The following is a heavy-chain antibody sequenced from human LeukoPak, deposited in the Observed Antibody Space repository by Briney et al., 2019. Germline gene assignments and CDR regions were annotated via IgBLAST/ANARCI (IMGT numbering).Heavy chain of an antibody. CDR2: IYHSGST. D-gene: IGHD2-15*01. J-gene: IGHJ4*02. CDR1: GYSISSGYY. CDR3: ARVGGSEGIFHY. V-gene: IGHV4-38-2*02. Sequence: PSETLSLTCTVSGYSISSGYYWGWIRQPPGKGLEWIGSIYHSGSTYYNPSLKSRVTISVDTSKNQFSLKLSSVTAADTAVYYCARVGGSEGIFHYWGQGTLVTVSS.